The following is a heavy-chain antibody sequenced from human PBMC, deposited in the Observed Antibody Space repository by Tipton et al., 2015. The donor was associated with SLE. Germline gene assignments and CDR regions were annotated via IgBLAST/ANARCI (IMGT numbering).Heavy chain of an antibody. CDR2: ISSSSTYI. Sequence: SLRLSCAASGFTFSSYSMNWVRQAPGKGLEWVSSISSSSTYIYYADSVKGRFTISRDNAKNSLYLQMNSLRAEDTAVYYCARGDLYYYSYMDVWGKGTTVTVSS. J-gene: IGHJ6*03. CDR1: GFTFSSYS. CDR3: ARGDLYYYSYMDV. V-gene: IGHV3-21*04.